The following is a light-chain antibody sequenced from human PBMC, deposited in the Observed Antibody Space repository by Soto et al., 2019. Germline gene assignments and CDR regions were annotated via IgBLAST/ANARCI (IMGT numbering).Light chain of an antibody. CDR3: QHYPSSPLYT. CDR1: QSVGSY. CDR2: DAS. V-gene: IGKV3-20*01. Sequence: EIVLTQSPGTLSLSPGERATLSCRASQSVGSYLAWYQQKPGQAPRLLIYDASSRATGIPDRFSGSGSGTAFTLTISRLEPEDFAVYYCQHYPSSPLYTFGQGTNLEIK. J-gene: IGKJ2*01.